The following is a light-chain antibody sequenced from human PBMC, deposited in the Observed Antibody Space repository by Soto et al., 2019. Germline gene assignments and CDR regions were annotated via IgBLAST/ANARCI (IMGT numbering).Light chain of an antibody. J-gene: IGKJ1*01. V-gene: IGKV1-5*01. Sequence: DSKMTESPPALSASVGDRVTITCRASQSISASLAWYQQKPGNAPKLLIYDASTLESGVPSRFSGSGSGTEFTITIGSLQPDDFATYCCQQYYTYSRTFGRGTKVDIK. CDR2: DAS. CDR3: QQYYTYSRT. CDR1: QSISAS.